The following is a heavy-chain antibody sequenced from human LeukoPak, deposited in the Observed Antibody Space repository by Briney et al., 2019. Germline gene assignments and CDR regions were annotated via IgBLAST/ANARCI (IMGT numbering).Heavy chain of an antibody. CDR2: IRSKAYGGTT. CDR3: TRVRGYSSSPHAFDI. D-gene: IGHD6-13*01. CDR1: GFTFNSYW. J-gene: IGHJ3*02. V-gene: IGHV3-49*03. Sequence: GGSLRLSCAASGFTFNSYWMSWFRQAPGKGLEWVGFIRSKAYGGTTEYAASVKGRFTISRDDSKSIAYLQMNSLKTEDTAVYYCTRVRGYSSSPHAFDIWGQGTMVTVSS.